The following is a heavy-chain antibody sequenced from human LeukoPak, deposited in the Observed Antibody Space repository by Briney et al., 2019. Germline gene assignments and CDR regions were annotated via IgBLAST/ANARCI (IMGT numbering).Heavy chain of an antibody. D-gene: IGHD3-16*01. CDR1: GFTFSSYA. Sequence: GGSLRLSCGGSGFTFSSYAMSWVRQAPGKGLEWVSAISGSGTDTFYANSVKGRFTISRDNPKNTLYLQMNSLRAEDTAVYYCARRWPRAFDIWGQGTMVTVSS. J-gene: IGHJ3*02. CDR3: ARRWPRAFDI. V-gene: IGHV3-23*01. CDR2: ISGSGTDT.